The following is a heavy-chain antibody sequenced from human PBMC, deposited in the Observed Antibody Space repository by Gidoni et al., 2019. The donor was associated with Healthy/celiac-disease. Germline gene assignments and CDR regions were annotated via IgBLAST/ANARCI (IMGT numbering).Heavy chain of an antibody. CDR3: ARDPDADSSGSLDAFDI. CDR2: IYYSGST. Sequence: QVQLQESGPGLVKPSQTVSLTCTVSGGSISSGGYYWSWIRQHPGKGLEWIGYIYYSGSTYYNPSLKSRVTISVDTSKNQFSLKLSSVTAADTAVYYCARDPDADSSGSLDAFDIWGQGTMVTVSS. CDR1: GGSISSGGYY. V-gene: IGHV4-31*03. D-gene: IGHD3-22*01. J-gene: IGHJ3*02.